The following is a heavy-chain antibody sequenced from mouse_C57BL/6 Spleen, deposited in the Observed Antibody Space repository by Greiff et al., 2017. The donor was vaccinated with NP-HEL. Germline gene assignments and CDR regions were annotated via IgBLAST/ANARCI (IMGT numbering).Heavy chain of an antibody. D-gene: IGHD2-3*01. V-gene: IGHV1-62-2*01. CDR2: FYPGSGSI. CDR1: GYTFTEYT. J-gene: IGHJ2*01. Sequence: QVQLQQSGAELVKPGASVKLSCKASGYTFTEYTIHWVKQRSGQGLEWIGWFYPGSGSIKYNEKFKDKATLTADKSSSTVYMELSRLTSEDSAVYFFSRHEERRYDSYSYFDYWGQGTTLTVSS. CDR3: SRHEERRYDSYSYFDY.